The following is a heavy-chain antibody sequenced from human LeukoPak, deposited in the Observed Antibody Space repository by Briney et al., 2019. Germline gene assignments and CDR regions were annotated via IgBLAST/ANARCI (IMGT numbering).Heavy chain of an antibody. V-gene: IGHV4-39*07. CDR1: GGSISSGNYY. J-gene: IGHJ4*02. D-gene: IGHD1-1*01. CDR2: IYYSGST. CDR3: AKADWKNFDY. Sequence: SETLSLTCTVSGGSISSGNYYWGWIRQPPGKGLEWIGSIYYSGSTYCKPSLKSRVTISIDTSKNQFSLKLNSVTAADTAVYYCAKADWKNFDYWGQGTLVTVSS.